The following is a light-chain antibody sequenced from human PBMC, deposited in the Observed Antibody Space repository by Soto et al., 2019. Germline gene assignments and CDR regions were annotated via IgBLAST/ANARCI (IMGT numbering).Light chain of an antibody. CDR3: QQYGSSLPVT. CDR2: ASS. CDR1: QSIVSY. J-gene: IGKJ5*01. V-gene: IGKV1-39*01. Sequence: DIQMTQSPSSLSASVGDRVTITCRASQSIVSYLNWYQQKPGKAPKLLIYASSYLQSGVPSRFSGSGSGTDFTLTISRLEPEDFAVYYCQQYGSSLPVTFGQGTRLEI.